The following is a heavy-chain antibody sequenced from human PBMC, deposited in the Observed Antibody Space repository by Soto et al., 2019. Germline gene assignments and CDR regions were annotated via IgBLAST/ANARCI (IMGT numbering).Heavy chain of an antibody. CDR2: IIPIFGSP. CDR3: ARYVSDITSTYQDLPEYYYYGMDV. D-gene: IGHD2-2*01. J-gene: IGHJ6*02. CDR1: GGTFSTYA. Sequence: QEQLVQSGAEIKKPGSSVKISCEASGGTFSTYAFSWVRQAPGQGHEWMGGIIPIFGSPRYAQKLQGRVTITSDEILRTAYMEISSLRSDDTAVYYCARYVSDITSTYQDLPEYYYYGMDVWGQGTTVTVSS. V-gene: IGHV1-69*01.